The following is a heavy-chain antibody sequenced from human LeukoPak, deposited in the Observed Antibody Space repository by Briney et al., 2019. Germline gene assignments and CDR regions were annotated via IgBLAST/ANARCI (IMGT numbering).Heavy chain of an antibody. J-gene: IGHJ4*02. Sequence: PGGSLRLSCAASGFTFSSYEMNWVRQAPGKGLEWVSYISSSGSTIYYADSVQGRFTISRDNAKYSLYLQMNSLSAEETAVYYCVRSITVTNFEYRGKGTLVTVSS. V-gene: IGHV3-48*03. D-gene: IGHD4-17*01. CDR1: GFTFSSYE. CDR2: ISSSGSTI. CDR3: VRSITVTNFEY.